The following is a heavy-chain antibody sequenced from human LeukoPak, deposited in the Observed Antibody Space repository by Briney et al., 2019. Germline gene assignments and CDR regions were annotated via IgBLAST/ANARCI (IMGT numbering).Heavy chain of an antibody. J-gene: IGHJ3*02. CDR2: IYYSGTT. V-gene: IGHV4-59*08. CDR3: ARGTYYSLDSFDI. CDR1: GGSISSYY. Sequence: PSETLSLTCTVSGGSISSYYWSWIRQPPGKGLEWIGYIYYSGTTNYNPSLKSRVTISVDTSKNQFSLKLSSVTAADAAVYYCARGTYYSLDSFDIWGQGTMVTVSS. D-gene: IGHD3-10*01.